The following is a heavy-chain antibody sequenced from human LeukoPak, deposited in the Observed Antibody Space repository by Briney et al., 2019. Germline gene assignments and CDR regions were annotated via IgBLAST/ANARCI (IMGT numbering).Heavy chain of an antibody. CDR1: GGSIGTYY. V-gene: IGHV4-59*08. D-gene: IGHD3-16*02. CDR3: ARHIGGGIEDMDV. J-gene: IGHJ6*03. Sequence: PSETLSLTCTVSGGSIGTYYWSWIRQSPGKGLEWIGYIYVTGTRYNPYLQSRVTVSVDRSRNQFFLKMSSVTAADTAVYYCARHIGGGIEDMDVWGKGTKVIVSS. CDR2: IYVTGT.